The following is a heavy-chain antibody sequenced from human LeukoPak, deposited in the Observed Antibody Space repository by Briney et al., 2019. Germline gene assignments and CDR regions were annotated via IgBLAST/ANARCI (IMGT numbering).Heavy chain of an antibody. CDR2: IYSGGTT. D-gene: IGHD4-17*01. Sequence: GGSLRLSCAASGFTVSSNYMSWVRQAPGKGLEWVSVIYSGGTTYYADSVKGRFTISRDNSNNTLYLQMKSLRAEDTAVYYCARGPVTRFEIWGQGTMVTVSS. J-gene: IGHJ3*02. V-gene: IGHV3-53*01. CDR1: GFTVSSNY. CDR3: ARGPVTRFEI.